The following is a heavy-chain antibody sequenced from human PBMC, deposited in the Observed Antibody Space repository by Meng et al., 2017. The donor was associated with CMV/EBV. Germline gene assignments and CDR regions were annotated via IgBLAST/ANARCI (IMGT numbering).Heavy chain of an antibody. J-gene: IGHJ4*02. CDR1: SISSGGYY. D-gene: IGHD2-2*01. Sequence: SISSGGYYWSWIRQNPGKGLEWIEYIYYSGSTYYNPSLKSRVTISVDTSKNQFSLKLSSVTAADTAVYYCARGQYCSSTSCYYFDYWGQGTLVTVSS. CDR3: ARGQYCSSTSCYYFDY. CDR2: IYYSGST. V-gene: IGHV4-31*02.